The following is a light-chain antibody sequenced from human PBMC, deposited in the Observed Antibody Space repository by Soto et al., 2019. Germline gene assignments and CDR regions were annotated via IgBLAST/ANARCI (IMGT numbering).Light chain of an antibody. Sequence: IQMTQSPSYLSASVGDRVIITCRASQAIKNDLAWYQQKPGEAPKLLIYGASTLQSGVPSRFSGGGSGTEFTLTISSLQPEDFATYHCQQLNSYPRTFGGGTKVDIK. J-gene: IGKJ4*01. CDR2: GAS. V-gene: IGKV1-17*01. CDR3: QQLNSYPRT. CDR1: QAIKND.